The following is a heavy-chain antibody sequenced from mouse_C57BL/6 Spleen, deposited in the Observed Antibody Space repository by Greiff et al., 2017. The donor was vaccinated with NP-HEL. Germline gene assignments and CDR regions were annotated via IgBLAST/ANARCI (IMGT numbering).Heavy chain of an antibody. J-gene: IGHJ2*01. Sequence: VQLQQSGAELVRPGASVKLSCKASGYTFTDYYINWVKQRPGQGLEWIARIYPGSGNTYYNEKFKGKATLTAEKSSSTAYMQLSSLTSEDSAVYFCARGIYYGNYYYFDYWGQGTTLTVSS. D-gene: IGHD2-1*01. CDR2: IYPGSGNT. CDR1: GYTFTDYY. V-gene: IGHV1-76*01. CDR3: ARGIYYGNYYYFDY.